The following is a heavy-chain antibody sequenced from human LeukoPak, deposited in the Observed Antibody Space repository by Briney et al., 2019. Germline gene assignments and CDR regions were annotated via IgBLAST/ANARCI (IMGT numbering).Heavy chain of an antibody. J-gene: IGHJ5*02. D-gene: IGHD3-10*01. CDR3: ASYGSGSYYRKHNWFDP. V-gene: IGHV3-48*03. Sequence: GGSLRLSCAASGFTFSSYEMNWVRQAPGKGLEWVSYISSSGSTIYYADSVKGRFTISRDNAKNSLYLQMNSPRAEDTAVYYCASYGSGSYYRKHNWFDPWGQGTLVTVSS. CDR2: ISSSGSTI. CDR1: GFTFSSYE.